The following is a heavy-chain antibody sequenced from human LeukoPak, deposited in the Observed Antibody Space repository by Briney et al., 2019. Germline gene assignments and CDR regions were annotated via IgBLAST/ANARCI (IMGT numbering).Heavy chain of an antibody. CDR3: AKEGGDWDYYYYGMDV. J-gene: IGHJ6*02. V-gene: IGHV3-30-3*01. Sequence: PWGALRLSCAASGFTFNSYAMHWVRQAPGKGLEWVAVTSYDESHKYYADSVKGRFTISRDNSKNTLYLQMNSLRAEDTAVYYCAKEGGDWDYYYYGMDVWGQGTTVTVSS. CDR2: TSYDESHK. CDR1: GFTFNSYA. D-gene: IGHD2-21*02.